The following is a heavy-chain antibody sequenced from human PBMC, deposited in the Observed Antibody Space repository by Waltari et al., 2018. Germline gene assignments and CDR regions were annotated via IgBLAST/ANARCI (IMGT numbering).Heavy chain of an antibody. J-gene: IGHJ4*02. CDR1: GYILRNYA. Sequence: QVQLVQSGSELKKPGASVKVSCKASGYILRNYAMNWVRQAPGQGLEWMGWINTHTGNPTYAQGFTVRFVFSLDTSVSTAYLQISSLKAEDTSVYYCAKGIQLWGRGSWYFDDWGQGTLVTVSS. D-gene: IGHD5-18*01. CDR3: AKGIQLWGRGSWYFDD. CDR2: INTHTGNP. V-gene: IGHV7-4-1*02.